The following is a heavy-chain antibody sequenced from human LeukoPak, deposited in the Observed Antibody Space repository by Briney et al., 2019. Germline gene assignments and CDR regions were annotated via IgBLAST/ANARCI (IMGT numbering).Heavy chain of an antibody. Sequence: ASVKVSCKASDYTLIDYDISWVRQAPGQGLEWMGWISGYNGNTNYAQKLQGRVTMTTDTSSTTAYMELRSRRSDDTAMYYCVRDESVFDIWGQETMLTVSS. J-gene: IGHJ3*02. CDR1: DYTLIDYD. CDR2: ISGYNGNT. CDR3: VRDESVFDI. D-gene: IGHD5/OR15-5a*01. V-gene: IGHV1-18*01.